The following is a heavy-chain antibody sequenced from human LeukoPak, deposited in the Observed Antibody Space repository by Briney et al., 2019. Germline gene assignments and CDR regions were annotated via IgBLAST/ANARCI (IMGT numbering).Heavy chain of an antibody. CDR1: GFTFDDYA. D-gene: IGHD3-22*01. CDR3: AKDIQDYYDSSGYYYYYGMDV. Sequence: GGSLRLSCAASGFTFDDYAMHWVRQAPGKGLEWVSGISWNSGSIDYADSVKGRFTISRDNAKNSLYLQMNSLRAEDTALYYCAKDIQDYYDSSGYYYYYGMDVWGQGTTVTVSS. CDR2: ISWNSGSI. J-gene: IGHJ6*02. V-gene: IGHV3-9*01.